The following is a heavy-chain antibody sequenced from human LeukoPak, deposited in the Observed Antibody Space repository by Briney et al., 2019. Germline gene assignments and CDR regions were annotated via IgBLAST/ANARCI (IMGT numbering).Heavy chain of an antibody. J-gene: IGHJ5*02. V-gene: IGHV3-11*04. D-gene: IGHD4-17*01. Sequence: GGSLRLSCAASGFTFSDYYMSWIRQAPGKGLEWVSYISSSGSTIYYADSVKGRFTISRDNAKNSLYLQMNSLRAEDTAVYYCAKITPGDYARERFNWFDPWGQGTLVTVSS. CDR3: AKITPGDYARERFNWFDP. CDR2: ISSSGSTI. CDR1: GFTFSDYY.